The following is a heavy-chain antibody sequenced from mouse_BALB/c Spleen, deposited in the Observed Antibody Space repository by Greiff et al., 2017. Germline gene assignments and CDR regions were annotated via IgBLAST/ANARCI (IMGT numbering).Heavy chain of an antibody. Sequence: QVQLQQSGPGLVQPSQSLSITCTVSGFSLTSYGVHWVRQSPGKGLEWLGVIWSGGNTDYNAAFISRMSISKDNSKSQVFFKMNSLQANDTAIYYCARNWGITTGNYFDYWGQGTTLTVSS. V-gene: IGHV2-2*02. J-gene: IGHJ2*01. CDR1: GFSLTSYG. CDR2: IWSGGNT. CDR3: ARNWGITTGNYFDY. D-gene: IGHD2-4*01.